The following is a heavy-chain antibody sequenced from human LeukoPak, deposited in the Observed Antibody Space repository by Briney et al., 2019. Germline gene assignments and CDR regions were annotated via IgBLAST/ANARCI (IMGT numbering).Heavy chain of an antibody. J-gene: IGHJ5*02. CDR1: GFTFSNFW. V-gene: IGHV3-7*01. D-gene: IGHD5-12*01. Sequence: GGSLRLSCAASGFTFSNFWMGWVRQAPGKGLEWVASIKYDESEKHYVDSVKGRFTISRDNAKNSLYLQMDSLRVEDTAVYYCARGYNGDYVNWFEPWGQGTLVTVSS. CDR3: ARGYNGDYVNWFEP. CDR2: IKYDESEK.